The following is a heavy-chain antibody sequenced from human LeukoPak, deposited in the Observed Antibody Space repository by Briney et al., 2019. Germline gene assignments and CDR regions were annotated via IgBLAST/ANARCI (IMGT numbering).Heavy chain of an antibody. CDR3: VSYYDSSGYWDY. CDR1: GYTFTSYT. V-gene: IGHV7-4-1*02. CDR2: INTNTGNP. Sequence: ASVKVSCKASGYTFTSYTMNWVRQAPGQGLEWMGWINTNTGNPTYAQGFTGRFVFSSDTSVSTAYLLISSLKAEDTAVYYCVSYYDSSGYWDYWGQGTLVTVSS. D-gene: IGHD3-22*01. J-gene: IGHJ4*02.